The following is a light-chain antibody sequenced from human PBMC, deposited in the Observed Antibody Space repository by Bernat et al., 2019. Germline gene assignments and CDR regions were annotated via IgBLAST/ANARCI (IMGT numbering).Light chain of an antibody. CDR3: QVWDGTSDHWV. J-gene: IGLJ3*02. CDR1: NIETKI. CDR2: DDT. Sequence: SYVLTQAPSVSVAPGKTATITCGGNNIETKIVHWYQQRPGQAPVLVVYDDTDRPSGIPERFSASNAGSTATLTISRVEAGDEADYYCQVWDGTSDHWVFGGGTKLTVL. V-gene: IGLV3-21*03.